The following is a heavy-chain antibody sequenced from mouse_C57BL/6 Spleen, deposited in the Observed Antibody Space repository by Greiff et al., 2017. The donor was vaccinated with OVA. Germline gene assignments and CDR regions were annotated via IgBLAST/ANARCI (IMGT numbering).Heavy chain of an antibody. CDR3: ARGDGVFDY. CDR2: IDPSDSYT. V-gene: IGHV1-69*01. J-gene: IGHJ2*01. CDR1: GYTFTSYW. D-gene: IGHD2-13*01. Sequence: QVQLKQPGAELVMPGASVKLSCKASGYTFTSYWMHWVKQRPGPGLEWIGAIDPSDSYTNYNQKFKGKSTLTVDKSSSTAYIQLSSLTSEDAAVYYCARGDGVFDYWGQGTTLTVSS.